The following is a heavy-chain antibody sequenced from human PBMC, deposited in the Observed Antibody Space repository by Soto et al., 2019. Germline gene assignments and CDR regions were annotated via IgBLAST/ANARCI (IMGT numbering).Heavy chain of an antibody. J-gene: IGHJ3*02. V-gene: IGHV3-7*04. D-gene: IGHD3-22*01. Sequence: GGSLRLSCAASGFTFSNYWMSWFRQAPGKGLEWVANIKQDGSQKWYVDSVKGRFTISRDNAKNSLYLQMNSLRAEDTAVYYCARGDYYERSGPFSDAFDTWGKGTMVTVAS. CDR2: IKQDGSQK. CDR3: ARGDYYERSGPFSDAFDT. CDR1: GFTFSNYW.